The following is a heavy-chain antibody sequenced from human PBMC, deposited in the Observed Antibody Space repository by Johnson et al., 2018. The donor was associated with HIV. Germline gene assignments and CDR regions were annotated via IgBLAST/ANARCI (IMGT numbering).Heavy chain of an antibody. D-gene: IGHD6-6*01. CDR2: ISSSGSTI. V-gene: IGHV3-11*04. CDR3: ARSVAASIAARGDAFDI. CDR1: GFTFSDYY. J-gene: IGHJ3*02. Sequence: QVHLVESGGGVVQPGRSLRLSCAASGFTFSDYYMSWIRQAPGKGLEWVSYISSSGSTIYYADSVKGRFTISRDNAKNSLYLQMNSLRAEDTAVYYCARSVAASIAARGDAFDIWGQGTMVTVSS.